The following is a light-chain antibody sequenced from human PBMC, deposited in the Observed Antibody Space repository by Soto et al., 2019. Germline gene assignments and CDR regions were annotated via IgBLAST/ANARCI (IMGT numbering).Light chain of an antibody. J-gene: IGLJ1*01. V-gene: IGLV1-51*01. CDR2: DNN. CDR3: GAWDSSLACYV. CDR1: SSNIGDNY. Sequence: QSVLTQPPSVSAAPGQNVTVSCSGSSSNIGDNYVSWYQQVPGTAPQLLIHDNNKRPSGNLDRFSGSKSGSSATLGITGLQTGDEADYYCGAWDSSLACYVFGGGTKLTVL.